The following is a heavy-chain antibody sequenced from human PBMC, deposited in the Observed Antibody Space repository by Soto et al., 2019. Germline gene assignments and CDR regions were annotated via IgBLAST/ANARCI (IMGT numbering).Heavy chain of an antibody. J-gene: IGHJ3*02. CDR1: GGTFSNYA. CDR2: IIPIFGTA. CDR3: ARVRSSGYPSENDAFDI. D-gene: IGHD3-22*01. V-gene: IGHV1-69*01. Sequence: QVQLVQSGTEVKKPGSSVKVSCKASGGTFSNYAISWVRQAPEQGLEWMGVIIPIFGTANNPQKFQGRVTITADESTSTAYMELSSLRSEDPALYYCARVRSSGYPSENDAFDIWGQGTMVTVSS.